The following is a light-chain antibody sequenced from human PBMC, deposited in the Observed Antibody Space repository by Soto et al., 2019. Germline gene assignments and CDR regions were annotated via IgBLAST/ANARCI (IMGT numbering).Light chain of an antibody. CDR3: QQYGSSLGT. Sequence: EIVMPQSPATLSVSPGESATLSCRASQTVSSTLAWYQQKPGQAPRLLIYGASTRATGIPARFSGSGSGTEFTLTISRLEPEDFAVYYCQQYGSSLGTVGQGAKVDNK. J-gene: IGKJ1*01. CDR1: QTVSST. V-gene: IGKV3-15*01. CDR2: GAS.